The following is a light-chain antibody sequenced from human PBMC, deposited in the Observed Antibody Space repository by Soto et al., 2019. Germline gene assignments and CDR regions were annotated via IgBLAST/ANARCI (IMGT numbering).Light chain of an antibody. Sequence: SVLTQPASVSGSPGQSITISCTGTSSDVGGYNYVSWYQQHPVKAPKLMIYDVTNRPSGVSDRFSGSKSGNTASLTISGLQAEEEADYYCSSYTSSSTHYVFGTGTRSPS. J-gene: IGLJ1*01. CDR2: DVT. V-gene: IGLV2-14*01. CDR1: SSDVGGYNY. CDR3: SSYTSSSTHYV.